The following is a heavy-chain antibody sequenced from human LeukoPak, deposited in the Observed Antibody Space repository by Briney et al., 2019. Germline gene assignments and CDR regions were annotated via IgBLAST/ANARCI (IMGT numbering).Heavy chain of an antibody. D-gene: IGHD5-18*01. CDR3: ARKQLRDDAFDI. CDR2: ISSSSSYI. V-gene: IGHV3-21*01. J-gene: IGHJ3*02. CDR1: GFTFSSYS. Sequence: GGSLRLSCAASGFTFSSYSMNWVRQAPGKGLEWVSSISSSSSYIYYADSVKGRFTISRDNAKNSLYLQMNSLRAEDTAVYYCARKQLRDDAFDIWAKGQWSPSLQ.